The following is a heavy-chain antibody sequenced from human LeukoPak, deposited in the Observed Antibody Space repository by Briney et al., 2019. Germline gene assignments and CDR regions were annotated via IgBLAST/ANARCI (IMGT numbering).Heavy chain of an antibody. Sequence: GGSLRLSCAASGFTFSTYAMTWVRQTPGKGLEWVSAISGNGDKTYYTNSVRGRFTISRDNSKNTLYLQMNSLRAEDTAVYYCAKDHGWLSAAWGQGTLVTVSS. CDR2: ISGNGDKT. V-gene: IGHV3-23*01. CDR1: GFTFSTYA. J-gene: IGHJ4*02. CDR3: AKDHGWLSAA. D-gene: IGHD5-12*01.